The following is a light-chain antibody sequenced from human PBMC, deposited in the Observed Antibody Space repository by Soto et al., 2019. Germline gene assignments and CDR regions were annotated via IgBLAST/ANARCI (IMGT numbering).Light chain of an antibody. CDR3: QQHNSYSWT. V-gene: IGKV1-5*01. Sequence: DIQMTQSPSTLSASVGDRVTITCRASQSISSWLAWYQQKPGKAPKLLIYDASSLESGVPSRFSGSGSGTEVTLPISSLQPDDFATDYCQQHNSYSWTFGQGTKVDIK. J-gene: IGKJ1*01. CDR2: DAS. CDR1: QSISSW.